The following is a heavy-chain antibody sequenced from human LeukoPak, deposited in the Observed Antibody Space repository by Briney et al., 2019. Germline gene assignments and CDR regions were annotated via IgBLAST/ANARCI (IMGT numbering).Heavy chain of an antibody. J-gene: IGHJ3*02. CDR1: GFTFGDYA. CDR2: IRSKAYGGTT. D-gene: IGHD1-7*01. CDR3: TRASLGLDAFDI. V-gene: IGHV3-49*04. Sequence: GGSLRLSCTASGFTFGDYAMSWVRQAPGKGLEWVGFIRSKAYGGTTEYAASVKGRFTISRDDSKSIAYLQMNSLKTEDTAVYYCTRASLGLDAFDIWGQGTMVTVSS.